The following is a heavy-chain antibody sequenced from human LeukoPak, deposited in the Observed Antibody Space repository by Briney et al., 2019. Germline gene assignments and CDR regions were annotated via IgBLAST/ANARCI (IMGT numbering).Heavy chain of an antibody. CDR2: MYPGDSDS. CDR3: ARPVVMLRGVLDS. CDR1: GYIFSDYW. Sequence: GESLRISCKGSGYIFSDYWINWVRQMPGKGLEWMGIMYPGDSDSRYSPAFQGHVTFSADKSTNTAYLQWNSLNASDTAIYYCARPVVMLRGVLDSWGQGTLVTVSS. V-gene: IGHV5-51*01. D-gene: IGHD3-10*01. J-gene: IGHJ4*02.